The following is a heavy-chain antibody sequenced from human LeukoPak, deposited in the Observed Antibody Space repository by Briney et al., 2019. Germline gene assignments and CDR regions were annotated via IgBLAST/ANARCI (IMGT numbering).Heavy chain of an antibody. CDR2: IYYTGST. Sequence: PSETLSLTCTVSGDSITSHYWSWIRQPPGKGLEWIGYIYYTGSTKYNPSLKNRVTISADTSKNQLSLKLGSVTAADTAVYYCARETTWVFDYWGPGSLVTVSS. V-gene: IGHV4-59*11. CDR3: ARETTWVFDY. CDR1: GDSITSHY. J-gene: IGHJ4*02. D-gene: IGHD1-14*01.